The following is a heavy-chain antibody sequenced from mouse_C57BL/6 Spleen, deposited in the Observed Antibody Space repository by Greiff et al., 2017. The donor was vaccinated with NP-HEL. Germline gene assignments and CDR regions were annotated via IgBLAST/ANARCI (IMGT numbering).Heavy chain of an antibody. J-gene: IGHJ3*01. CDR1: GFSFNTYA. V-gene: IGHV10-1*01. Sequence: EVKLVESGGGLVQPKGSLKLSCAASGFSFNTYAMNWVRQAPGKGLEWVARIRSKSNNYATYYADSVKDRFTISRDDSESMLYLQMNNLKTEDTAMYYCVSSGIYYPDWFAYWGQGTLVTVSA. CDR3: VSSGIYYPDWFAY. CDR2: IRSKSNNYAT. D-gene: IGHD2-1*01.